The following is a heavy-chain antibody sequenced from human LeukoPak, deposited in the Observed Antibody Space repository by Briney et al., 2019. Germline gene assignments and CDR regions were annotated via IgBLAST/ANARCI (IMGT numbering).Heavy chain of an antibody. CDR3: ARGYYDVLTGHPKNFDY. CDR2: ISYTGRT. J-gene: IGHJ4*02. Sequence: SETLSLTCTVSGGSIRSSSHYYSWIRQPPGKGLEWVACISYTGRTYYNPSLKSRVIISEDTSKKQFSLRLSSVTAADTAVYYCARGYYDVLTGHPKNFDYWGQGTLVTVSS. CDR1: GGSIRSSSHY. D-gene: IGHD3-9*01. V-gene: IGHV4-39*01.